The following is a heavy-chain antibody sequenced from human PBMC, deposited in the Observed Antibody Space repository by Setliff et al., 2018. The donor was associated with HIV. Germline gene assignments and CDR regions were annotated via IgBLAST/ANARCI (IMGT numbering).Heavy chain of an antibody. CDR3: ARGPQYNFWGGYLGL. Sequence: GGSLRLSCAASGFTFSTYSMARVRQAPGKGLAWVSRIDSDGSDTDYADSVRGRFTISRDNAKNTLYLQMTSRRAEDTAVYYCARGPQYNFWGGYLGLWGRGTLVTVSS. CDR1: GFTFSTYS. V-gene: IGHV3-74*01. J-gene: IGHJ4*02. D-gene: IGHD3-3*01. CDR2: IDSDGSDT.